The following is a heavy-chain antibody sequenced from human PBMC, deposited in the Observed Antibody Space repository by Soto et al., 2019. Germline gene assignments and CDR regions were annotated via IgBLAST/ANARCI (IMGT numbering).Heavy chain of an antibody. CDR3: XXVXXGXXYXYYYYGXXX. D-gene: IGHD1-26*01. CDR2: ISSSGSTI. V-gene: IGHV3-11*01. Sequence: GGSLRLSCAASGFTFSDYYMSWIRQAPGKGLEWVSYISSSGSTIYYADSVKGRFTISRDXXXXXXXXXXXXXXXXXXXXXYXXXVXXGXXYXYYYYGXXXXXXXTXXXVS. CDR1: GFTFSDYY. J-gene: IGHJ6*01.